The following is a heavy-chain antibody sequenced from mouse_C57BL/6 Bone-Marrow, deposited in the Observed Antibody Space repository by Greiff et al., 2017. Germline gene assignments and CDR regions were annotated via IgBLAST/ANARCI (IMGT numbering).Heavy chain of an antibody. Sequence: EVMLVESGGGLVQPGGSLKLSCAASGFTFSDYYMYWVRQTPEERLEWVANISNGGGSTSYTGTVKGRFTISRDNAKTTLDLQMSRLKSEDTAMYYCARPSTMIAWVAYWGQGTLVTVSS. CDR3: ARPSTMIAWVAY. J-gene: IGHJ3*01. D-gene: IGHD2-4*01. V-gene: IGHV5-12*01. CDR1: GFTFSDYY. CDR2: ISNGGGST.